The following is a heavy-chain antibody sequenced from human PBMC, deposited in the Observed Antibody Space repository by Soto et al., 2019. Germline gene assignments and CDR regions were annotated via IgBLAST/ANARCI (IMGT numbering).Heavy chain of an antibody. CDR3: ARDVMSDY. V-gene: IGHV1-3*01. D-gene: IGHD2-8*01. CDR1: VYTFPRYA. CDR2: INAGNGNT. Sequence: ASVQVSCKASVYTFPRYAMHWVRQAPRQRLEWMGWINAGNGNTKYSQKFQGRVTITRETSASKAYMELSSLSSEDTAMYYCARDVMSDYWGQGTLVTVSS. J-gene: IGHJ4*02.